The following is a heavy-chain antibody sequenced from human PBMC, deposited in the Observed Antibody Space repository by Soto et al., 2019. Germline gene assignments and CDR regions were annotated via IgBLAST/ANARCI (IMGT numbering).Heavy chain of an antibody. CDR2: ISTSGDT. V-gene: IGHV3-21*01. D-gene: IGHD5-12*01. Sequence: EVQLVESGGGLVKPGGSLRLSCAVSGFAFSSYSVNWVRQAPGKGLEWVSSISTSGDTYYADSVKGRLAISRDNAKNSLYLQMTSLSVEKTAVYYCARGAGYTNSTPDYWGQGALVTVSS. CDR1: GFAFSSYS. CDR3: ARGAGYTNSTPDY. J-gene: IGHJ4*02.